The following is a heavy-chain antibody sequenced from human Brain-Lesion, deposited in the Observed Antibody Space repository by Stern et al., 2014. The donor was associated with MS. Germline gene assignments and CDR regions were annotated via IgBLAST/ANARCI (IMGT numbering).Heavy chain of an antibody. J-gene: IGHJ5*02. Sequence: VQLVESGPGLVKPSETLSLTCTVAGGSVSSTSYAWAWIRQPPGKGLEWIGTIYYSGNTHYSPSLKSRLTIFLDTSKNQFSLQLGFVTAADTAVYYCAGEEDIRYCSGGSCTGNWFDPWGQGTLVTVSS. CDR1: GGSVSSTSYA. CDR3: AGEEDIRYCSGGSCTGNWFDP. CDR2: IYYSGNT. V-gene: IGHV4-39*01. D-gene: IGHD2-15*01.